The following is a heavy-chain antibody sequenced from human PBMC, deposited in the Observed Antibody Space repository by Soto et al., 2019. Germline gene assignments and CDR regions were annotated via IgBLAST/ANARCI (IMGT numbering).Heavy chain of an antibody. J-gene: IGHJ6*02. V-gene: IGHV3-23*01. Sequence: GGSLRLSCAASGFTFSSYGMSWVRQAPGKGLEWVSAISDSAGSTAYADSVKGRFSISRENSQNTLYLQMNGLRAEDTAIYYCARVIATSGYYYYGMDVWGQGTTVTVSS. CDR2: ISDSAGST. CDR3: ARVIATSGYYYYGMDV. D-gene: IGHD5-12*01. CDR1: GFTFSSYG.